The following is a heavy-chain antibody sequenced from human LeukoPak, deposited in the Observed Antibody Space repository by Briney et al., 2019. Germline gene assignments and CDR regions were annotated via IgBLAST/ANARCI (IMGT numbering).Heavy chain of an antibody. V-gene: IGHV4-34*01. Sequence: TPSETMSLTCAVYSGSFSYYYWSWIRQPPGKRLGWIGKIPHSGSTNYNPSLQGRVTISIDTSKNQVSLQLSSVNAADTAMYYCARGYSDWLFTVGGIIWFDPGGQGTLVTVSS. CDR2: IPHSGST. CDR3: ARGYSDWLFTVGGIIWFDP. D-gene: IGHD3-22*01. CDR1: SGSFSYYY. J-gene: IGHJ5*02.